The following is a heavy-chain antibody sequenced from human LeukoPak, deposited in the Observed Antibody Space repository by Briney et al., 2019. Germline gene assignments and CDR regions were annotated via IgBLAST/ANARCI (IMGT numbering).Heavy chain of an antibody. CDR2: ISGSSSTI. CDR1: GFTFRNYL. Sequence: GGSLRLSCAASGFTFRNYLMNWVRQAPGKGLEWVSYISGSSSTIYYADSVKGRFTVSRDNAKNSLYLQMNSLRAEDTAVYYCARGGTYYYFYMAVWGKGTTVTVSS. J-gene: IGHJ6*03. V-gene: IGHV3-48*01. D-gene: IGHD1-1*01. CDR3: ARGGTYYYFYMAV.